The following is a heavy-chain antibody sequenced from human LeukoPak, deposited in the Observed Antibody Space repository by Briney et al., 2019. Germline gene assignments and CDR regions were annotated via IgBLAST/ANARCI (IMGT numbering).Heavy chain of an antibody. Sequence: PGGSLRLSCAASGFTFSSYWMHWVRQAPGKGLVWVSRIDHDGINTYYADSVKGRFTISRDNAKNTLYLQMNSLRAEDTAVYYCARTKTTVTTGRYFDYWGQGTLVTVSS. CDR2: IDHDGINT. V-gene: IGHV3-74*01. CDR1: GFTFSSYW. J-gene: IGHJ4*02. D-gene: IGHD4-17*01. CDR3: ARTKTTVTTGRYFDY.